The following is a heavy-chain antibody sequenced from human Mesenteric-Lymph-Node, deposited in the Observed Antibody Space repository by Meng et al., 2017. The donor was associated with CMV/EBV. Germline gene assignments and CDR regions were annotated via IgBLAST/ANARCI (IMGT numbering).Heavy chain of an antibody. Sequence: SETLSLTCTVSGGSIYTSDYYWGWIRQSPGKGLEWLGSIYYSGSTYYNPSLKSRLTISMDRSKNQFSLKETSMTAADTAVYYCARDRTGYYANYYYYYGMDVWGQGTTVTVSS. J-gene: IGHJ6*02. V-gene: IGHV4-39*07. D-gene: IGHD3/OR15-3a*01. CDR1: GGSIYTSDYY. CDR2: IYYSGST. CDR3: ARDRTGYYANYYYYYGMDV.